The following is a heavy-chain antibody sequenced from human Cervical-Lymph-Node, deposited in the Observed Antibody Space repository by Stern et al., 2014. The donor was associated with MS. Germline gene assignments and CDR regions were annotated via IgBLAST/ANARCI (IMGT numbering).Heavy chain of an antibody. CDR2: INPNSGGT. Sequence: QVQLVESGAEAKPPGASMKVSCRASGYIFTDYYLHWVRQAPGQGLEWLGWINPNSGGTNYAQNFQGRVTMTRDTSISTAYMELRWLGYADTAVYYCARGSGTAYDLRGDYWGQGTLVTVSS. V-gene: IGHV1-2*02. CDR3: ARGSGTAYDLRGDY. CDR1: GYIFTDYY. J-gene: IGHJ4*01. D-gene: IGHD3-3*01.